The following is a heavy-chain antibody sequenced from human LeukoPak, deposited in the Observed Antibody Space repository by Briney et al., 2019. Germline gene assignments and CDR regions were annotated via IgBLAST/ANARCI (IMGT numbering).Heavy chain of an antibody. CDR2: FYNSGST. CDR3: ASARGVIITAPIFDY. CDR1: GDSISGYY. D-gene: IGHD3-10*01. Sequence: SETLSLTCTVSGDSISGYYWSWIRQPPGKGLEWIGCFYNSGSTNYNPSLKSRVTISVDTSKNQFSLKLSSVTAADTAVYYCASARGVIITAPIFDYWGQGTLVTVSS. V-gene: IGHV4-59*08. J-gene: IGHJ4*02.